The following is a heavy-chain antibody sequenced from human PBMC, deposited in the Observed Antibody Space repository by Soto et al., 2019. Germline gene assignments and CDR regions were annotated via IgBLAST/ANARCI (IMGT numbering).Heavy chain of an antibody. D-gene: IGHD1-1*01. Sequence: GGSLRPSCAASGFTFSTYWMSWFRQAPGKGLEWVANVKQDGSEHYYVDSVKGRFTVSRDNAKISLYLQMTSRRAENTAVYYCSRERQFSFDIWGQGTIVPVS. J-gene: IGHJ3*02. CDR3: SRERQFSFDI. CDR2: VKQDGSEH. CDR1: GFTFSTYW. V-gene: IGHV3-7*01.